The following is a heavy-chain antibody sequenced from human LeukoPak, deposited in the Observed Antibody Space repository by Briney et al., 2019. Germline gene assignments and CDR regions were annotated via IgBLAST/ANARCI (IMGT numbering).Heavy chain of an antibody. J-gene: IGHJ4*02. D-gene: IGHD3-9*01. CDR1: GYTFTSYG. V-gene: IGHV1-18*01. CDR2: ISAYNGNT. Sequence: ASVKVSCKTSGYTFTSYGFSWVRQAPEQGLEWVGWISAYNGNTNYAQKLQGRVTMSTDTSTSTAYMELRSLSSDDTAVYYCARDRTGSVRDGLYYWGQGTLVTVSS. CDR3: ARDRTGSVRDGLYY.